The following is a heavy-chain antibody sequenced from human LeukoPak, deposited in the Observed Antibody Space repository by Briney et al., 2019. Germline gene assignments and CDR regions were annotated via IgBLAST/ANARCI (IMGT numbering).Heavy chain of an antibody. D-gene: IGHD6-13*01. J-gene: IGHJ6*02. Sequence: SETLSLTCAVYGGSFSGYHWSWIRQPPGKGLEWIGEINHSGSTNYNPSLKSRVTISVDTSKNQFSLKLSSVTAADTAVYYCARLPSIAAAGTDYGMDVWGQGTTVTVSS. CDR1: GGSFSGYH. CDR2: INHSGST. CDR3: ARLPSIAAAGTDYGMDV. V-gene: IGHV4-34*01.